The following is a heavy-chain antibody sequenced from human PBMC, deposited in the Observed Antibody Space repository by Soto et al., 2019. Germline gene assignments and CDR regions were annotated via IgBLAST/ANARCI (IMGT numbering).Heavy chain of an antibody. CDR3: ARASWELPLDY. J-gene: IGHJ4*02. CDR1: GFTFSSYW. V-gene: IGHV3-74*01. CDR2: INSDGSST. D-gene: IGHD1-26*01. Sequence: PGGSLRLSCAASGFTFSSYWMHLVRQAPGKGLVWVSRINSDGSSTTYADSVKGRFTISRDNAKNTLYLQMSSLRAEDTAVYYCARASWELPLDYWGQGTLVTVSS.